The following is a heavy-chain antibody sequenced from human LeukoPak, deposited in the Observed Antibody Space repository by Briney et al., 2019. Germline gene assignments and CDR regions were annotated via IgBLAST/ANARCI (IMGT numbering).Heavy chain of an antibody. CDR2: ISAYNGNT. CDR3: ARGGETYYYGSGSYYNPPIDY. Sequence: ASVKVSCKTSGYTFTNYGISWVRQAPGQGLEWMGWISAYNGNTNYTQNLQGRVTMTTDTSTSTAYMELRSLRSEDTAVYYCARGGETYYYGSGSYYNPPIDYWGQGTLVTVSS. J-gene: IGHJ4*02. D-gene: IGHD3-10*01. CDR1: GYTFTNYG. V-gene: IGHV1-18*01.